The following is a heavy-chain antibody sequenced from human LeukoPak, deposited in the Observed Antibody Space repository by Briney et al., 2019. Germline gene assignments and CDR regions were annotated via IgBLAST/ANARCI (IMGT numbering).Heavy chain of an antibody. J-gene: IGHJ6*03. CDR2: ISSSSSYI. Sequence: GGSLRLSCAASGFTFSSYCMNWVRQAPGKGLEWVSSISSSSSYIYYADSVKGRFTISRDNAKNSLYLQMNSLRAEDTAVYYCARDGAYCGGDCYSPHPMDVWGKGTTVTVSS. CDR3: ARDGAYCGGDCYSPHPMDV. V-gene: IGHV3-21*01. CDR1: GFTFSSYC. D-gene: IGHD2-21*02.